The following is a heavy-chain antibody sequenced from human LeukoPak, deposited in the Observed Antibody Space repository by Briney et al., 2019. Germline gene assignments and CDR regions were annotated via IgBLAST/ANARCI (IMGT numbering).Heavy chain of an antibody. CDR3: ARDHELPNLGAFDI. D-gene: IGHD1-26*01. J-gene: IGHJ3*02. V-gene: IGHV1-2*02. CDR2: VNPNSGGT. Sequence: ASVKVSCKASGYTFTGYYMHWVRQAPGQGLEWMGWVNPNSGGTNYTQKFQGRVTMTRDTSISTAYMELSRLRSDDTAVYYCARDHELPNLGAFDIWGQGTMVTVSS. CDR1: GYTFTGYY.